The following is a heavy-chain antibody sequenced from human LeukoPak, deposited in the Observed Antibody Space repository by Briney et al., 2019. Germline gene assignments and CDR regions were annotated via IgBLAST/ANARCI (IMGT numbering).Heavy chain of an antibody. Sequence: SETLSLTCTVSGASISSSYWSWIRQPPGKALEFIGYIYYYGSTNYNPSLKSRVTISLGTSKSHFSLNLSSVTAADTAVYYCAKVASGYPQDYYMDVWGKGTTVTVSS. CDR1: GASISSSY. D-gene: IGHD3-22*01. CDR3: AKVASGYPQDYYMDV. CDR2: IYYYGST. V-gene: IGHV4-59*01. J-gene: IGHJ6*03.